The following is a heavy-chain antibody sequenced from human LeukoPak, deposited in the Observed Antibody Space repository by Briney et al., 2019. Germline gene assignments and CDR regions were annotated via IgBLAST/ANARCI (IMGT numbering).Heavy chain of an antibody. CDR3: ARDYSTSNYYYGMDV. Sequence: ASVKVSCKASGYTFTSYYMHWVRQAPGQGLEWMGIINPSGGSTSYAQKFQGRVTMTRDTSTSTVYMELSSLRSEDTAVYYCARDYSTSNYYYGMDVWGQGTTVTVSS. CDR1: GYTFTSYY. V-gene: IGHV1-46*01. J-gene: IGHJ6*02. D-gene: IGHD3-3*01. CDR2: INPSGGST.